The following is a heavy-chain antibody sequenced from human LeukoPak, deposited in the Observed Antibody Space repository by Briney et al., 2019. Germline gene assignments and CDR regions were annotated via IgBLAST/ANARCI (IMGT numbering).Heavy chain of an antibody. D-gene: IGHD2-15*01. Sequence: PGGSLRLSCVASGFPFTNAWMTWVRQAPGKGLEWVGRIKGKSYGGSTDYAAPVKGRFIIARDDSKNTFYLYVNSLKTEDTAIYYCTTDSPIVVAGVATRPWGQGALVTVSS. V-gene: IGHV3-15*01. CDR2: IKGKSYGGST. CDR3: TTDSPIVVAGVATRP. CDR1: GFPFTNAW. J-gene: IGHJ4*02.